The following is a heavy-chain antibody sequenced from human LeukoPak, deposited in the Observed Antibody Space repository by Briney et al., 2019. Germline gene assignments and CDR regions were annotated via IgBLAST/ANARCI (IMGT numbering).Heavy chain of an antibody. CDR2: IGTSSSYT. CDR1: GFTFSGYS. J-gene: IGHJ5*02. D-gene: IGHD1-7*01. Sequence: GGSLRLSCAASGFTFSGYSMNWVRQAPGKGLEWVSDIGTSSSYTNYADSVKGRFTISRDNAKNSLYLQMNSLRAEDTAVYYCASSLKSRTNWFDPWGQGTLVTVSS. V-gene: IGHV3-21*05. CDR3: ASSLKSRTNWFDP.